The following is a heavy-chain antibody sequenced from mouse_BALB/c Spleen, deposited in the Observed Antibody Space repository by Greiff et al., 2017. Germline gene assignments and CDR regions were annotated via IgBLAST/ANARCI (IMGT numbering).Heavy chain of an antibody. D-gene: IGHD1-2*01. V-gene: IGHV1-9*01. Sequence: VQLQQSGAELMKPGASVKISCKATGYTFSSYWIEWVKQRPGHGLEWIGEILPGSGSTNYNEKFKGKATFTADTSSNTAYMQLSSLTSEDSAVYYCARGCSHTTAWYFDVWGAGTTVTVSS. CDR1: GYTFSSYW. CDR2: ILPGSGST. J-gene: IGHJ1*01. CDR3: ARGCSHTTAWYFDV.